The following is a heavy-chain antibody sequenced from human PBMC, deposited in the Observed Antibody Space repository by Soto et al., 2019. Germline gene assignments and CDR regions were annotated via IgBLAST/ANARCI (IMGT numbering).Heavy chain of an antibody. CDR1: GGSISSGGYS. V-gene: IGHV4-30-2*01. CDR3: ARGLIYDSSGYYFDY. D-gene: IGHD3-22*01. CDR2: IYHSGST. J-gene: IGHJ4*02. Sequence: PSETLSLTCAVSGGSISSGGYSWSWIRQPPEKGLEWIGYIYHSGSTYYNSSPKSRVTMTRDTSTSTVYMELSSLRSEDTAVYYCARGLIYDSSGYYFDYWGQGTLVTVSS.